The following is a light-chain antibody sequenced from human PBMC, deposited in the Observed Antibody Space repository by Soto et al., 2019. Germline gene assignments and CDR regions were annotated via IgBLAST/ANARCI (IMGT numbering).Light chain of an antibody. J-gene: IGKJ5*01. CDR3: HQSYDIPT. CDR1: QNINSY. CDR2: AAS. Sequence: DIQMTQSPSSLSASVGDRVTITCRARQNINSYLNWYQQXPGKAPKILIYAASSLQSGVPSRFSGSGSGTDFTLTVSSLQPEDFATDYCHQSYDIPTFGQGTRLENK. V-gene: IGKV1-39*01.